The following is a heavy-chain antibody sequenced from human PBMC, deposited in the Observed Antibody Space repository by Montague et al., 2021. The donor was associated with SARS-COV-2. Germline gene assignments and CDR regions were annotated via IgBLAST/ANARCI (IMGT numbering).Heavy chain of an antibody. CDR1: GGPISSSYYY. CDR3: ASGTYTSDWFQQFDY. CDR2: FYYSGTT. D-gene: IGHD6-19*01. V-gene: IGHV4-39*02. J-gene: IGHJ4*02. Sequence: SETLSLTCTVSGGPISSSYYYWGWLPQPPGKGLDWIGCFYYSGTTYYTPSLQSPVTIYVDTSKMHFSLKLSSVTAAATAVYYCASGTYTSDWFQQFDYWGQGTLVTVSS.